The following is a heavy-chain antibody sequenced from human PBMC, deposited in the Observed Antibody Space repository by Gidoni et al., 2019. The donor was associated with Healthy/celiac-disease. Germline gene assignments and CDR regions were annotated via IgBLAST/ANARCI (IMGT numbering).Heavy chain of an antibody. CDR1: GFTSSSDA. CDR2: VDGSGGSA. D-gene: IGHD5-12*01. J-gene: IGHJ4*02. CDR3: AIKSITVSGTSDY. V-gene: IGHV3-23*01. Sequence: EVQLLETGGGWVQPGGPLRLSCEDSGFTSSSDAMCWVRQAPGKGMELVSAVDGSGGSAYYADSVKGRLAISRNNSKNTLYLRINNLRADDTAVYYCAIKSITVSGTSDYWGQGTLVTVSS.